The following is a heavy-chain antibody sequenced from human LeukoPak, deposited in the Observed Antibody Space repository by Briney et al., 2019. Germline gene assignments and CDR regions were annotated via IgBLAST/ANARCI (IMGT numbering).Heavy chain of an antibody. CDR2: ISSSSSYI. CDR1: GFTFSSYS. J-gene: IGHJ4*02. Sequence: GGSLRLSCAASGFTFSSYSMNWVRQAPGKGLEWVSSISSSSSYIYSADSVKGRFTISRDDAKNTLYLQMNSLRAEDTAVYYCATLRPGIAVAVNPYWGQGTLVTVSS. V-gene: IGHV3-21*04. CDR3: ATLRPGIAVAVNPY. D-gene: IGHD6-19*01.